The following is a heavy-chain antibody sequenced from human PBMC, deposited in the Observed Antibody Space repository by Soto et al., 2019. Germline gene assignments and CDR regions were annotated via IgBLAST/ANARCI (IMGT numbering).Heavy chain of an antibody. Sequence: EVQLVESGGGLVKSGGSLRLSCAASGFTFSSYSMNWVRQAPGKGLEWVSSISSSSSYIYYADSVKGRFTISRDNAKNSLYLQMNSLRAEDTAVYYCARDRWLQSEGAFDIWGQGTMVTVSS. V-gene: IGHV3-21*01. CDR3: ARDRWLQSEGAFDI. CDR2: ISSSSSYI. CDR1: GFTFSSYS. J-gene: IGHJ3*02. D-gene: IGHD5-12*01.